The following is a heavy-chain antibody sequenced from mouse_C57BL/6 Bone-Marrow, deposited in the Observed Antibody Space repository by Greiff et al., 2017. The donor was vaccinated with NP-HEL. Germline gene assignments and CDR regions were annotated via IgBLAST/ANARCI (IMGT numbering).Heavy chain of an antibody. Sequence: EVKLVESGGGLVKPGGSLKLSCAASGFTFSDYGMHWVRQAPEKGLEWVAYISSGSSTIYYADTVKGRFTISRDNAKNTLFLQMTSLRSEDTAMYYCARKSYWDFDVWGTGTTVTVSS. CDR2: ISSGSSTI. J-gene: IGHJ1*03. CDR1: GFTFSDYG. V-gene: IGHV5-17*01. CDR3: ARKSYWDFDV.